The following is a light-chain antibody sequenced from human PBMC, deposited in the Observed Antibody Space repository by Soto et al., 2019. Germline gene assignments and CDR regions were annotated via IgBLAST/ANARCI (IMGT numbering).Light chain of an antibody. CDR3: SSYTSSSTSV. CDR1: SGVVGGYNY. CDR2: DVS. J-gene: IGLJ1*01. Sequence: QSVLTQPASVSGSPGQSITISCTGTSGVVGGYNYVSWYQQHPGKAPKLMIYDVSNRPSGVSNRFSGSKSGNTASLTISGLQADDEADYYCSSYTSSSTSVFGTVTKVTVL. V-gene: IGLV2-14*03.